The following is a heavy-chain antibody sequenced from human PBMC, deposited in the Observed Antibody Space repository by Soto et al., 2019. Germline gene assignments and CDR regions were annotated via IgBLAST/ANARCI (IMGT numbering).Heavy chain of an antibody. CDR2: IYTSGSN. D-gene: IGHD6-19*01. CDR3: ARAGYSSGWYQVYFEY. CDR1: GGSISSYY. V-gene: IGHV4-4*07. Sequence: SETLSLTCTVSGGSISSYYWSWIRQPAGKGLEWIGRIYTSGSNNYNPSLKSRVTMSVDTSKNQFSLKLSSVTAADTAVYYCARAGYSSGWYQVYFEYWGKGNMVSVSS. J-gene: IGHJ4*02.